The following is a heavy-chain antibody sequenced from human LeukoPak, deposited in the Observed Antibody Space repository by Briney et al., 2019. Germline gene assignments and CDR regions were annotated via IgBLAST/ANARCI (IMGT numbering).Heavy chain of an antibody. J-gene: IGHJ5*02. Sequence: GGSLRLSCAASGFTFSSYAMSWVRQAPGKGLEWVSAISGSGGSTYYADSVKGRFTITRDNSKNTLYLQMNSLRSEYTAVYYGPKEDYGDYYDWFDPWGQGTLVTVSS. D-gene: IGHD4-17*01. CDR1: GFTFSSYA. V-gene: IGHV3-23*01. CDR3: PKEDYGDYYDWFDP. CDR2: ISGSGGST.